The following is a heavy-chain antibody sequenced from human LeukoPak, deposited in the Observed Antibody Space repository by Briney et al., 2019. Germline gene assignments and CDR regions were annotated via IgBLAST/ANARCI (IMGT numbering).Heavy chain of an antibody. CDR1: GFTFSSYG. J-gene: IGHJ1*01. D-gene: IGHD3-22*01. CDR3: AKEWHYYDSSGYYFQH. V-gene: IGHV3-23*01. CDR2: ISGSGGST. Sequence: TGRSLRLSCAASGFTFSSYGMSWVRQAPGKGLEWVSAISGSGGSTYYADSVKGRFTTSRDNSKNTLYLQMNSLRAEDTAVYYCAKEWHYYDSSGYYFQHWGQGTLVTVSS.